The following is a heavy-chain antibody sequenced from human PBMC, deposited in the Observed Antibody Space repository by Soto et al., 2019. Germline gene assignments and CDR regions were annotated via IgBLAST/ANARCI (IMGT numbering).Heavy chain of an antibody. V-gene: IGHV1-46*03. CDR1: GYTFINYY. CDR2: INPNGGSA. D-gene: IGHD6-6*01. J-gene: IGHJ6*03. Sequence: QVQLVQSGAEVKKPGASVKVSCKASGYTFINYYIHWVRQAPGQGLEWMGVINPNGGSAVYAQKFQGRVTLTRDTSTSTVYVELSSLSSDDTAVYFCVRATAARQRDYSYHYSLHIWGKGTTVTVSS. CDR3: VRATAARQRDYSYHYSLHI.